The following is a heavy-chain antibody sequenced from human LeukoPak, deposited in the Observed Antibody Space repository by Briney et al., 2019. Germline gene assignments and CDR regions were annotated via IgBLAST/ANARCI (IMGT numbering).Heavy chain of an antibody. CDR2: ISSSRTTI. J-gene: IGHJ3*02. D-gene: IGHD3-22*01. CDR3: ARGLHYYDSSGYYYPDAFDM. CDR1: GFTFSTYS. Sequence: GGSLRLSCAASGFTFSTYSMNWVRQAPGKGLEWVSFISSSRTTIYCADSVKGRFTISRDNAKNSLYLQMNSLRAEDTAVYYCARGLHYYDSSGYYYPDAFDMWGQGTMVTVSP. V-gene: IGHV3-48*01.